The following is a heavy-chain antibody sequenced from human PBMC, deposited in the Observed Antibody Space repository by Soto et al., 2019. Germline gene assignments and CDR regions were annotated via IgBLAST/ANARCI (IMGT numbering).Heavy chain of an antibody. CDR3: TYLYREGP. CDR2: IKSRTDGGAT. J-gene: IGHJ5*02. V-gene: IGHV3-15*01. Sequence: EVQLVESGGDLVEPGGSLRLSCAASGFSFNKAWMTWVRQAPGKGLEWVGRIKSRTDGGATECAPPVNDRFIISRDDSRNMVFLQMNSLKTEDTAVYFCTYLYREGPWGQGTLVTVSS. CDR1: GFSFNKAW. D-gene: IGHD3-10*01.